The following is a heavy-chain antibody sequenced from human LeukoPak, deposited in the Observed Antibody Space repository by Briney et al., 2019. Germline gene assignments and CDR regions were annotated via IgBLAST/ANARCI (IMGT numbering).Heavy chain of an antibody. CDR1: GYTFTGYY. D-gene: IGHD3-22*01. CDR2: INPNSGGT. J-gene: IGHJ3*02. V-gene: IGHV1-2*02. Sequence: ASVKVSCKASGYTFTGYYMHWVRQAPGQGLEWMGWINPNSGGTNYAQKFQGRVTMTRDTSISTAYMELSRLRFDDTAVYYCKRGYYDSSGFLDAFDIWGQGTMVTVSS. CDR3: KRGYYDSSGFLDAFDI.